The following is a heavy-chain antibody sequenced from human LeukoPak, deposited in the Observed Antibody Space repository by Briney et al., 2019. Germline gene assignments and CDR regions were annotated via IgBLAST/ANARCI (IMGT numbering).Heavy chain of an antibody. CDR2: ISSSGSTI. V-gene: IGHV3-48*03. Sequence: GGSLRLSCVASGFTFRSSDMSWVRQAPGKGLEWVSYISSSGSTIHYAESVKGRFTISRDNAKNSLYLQMNSLRAEDTAVYYCARGASDGDYSGSGSYDYWGQGTQVTVSS. J-gene: IGHJ4*02. CDR3: ARGASDGDYSGSGSYDY. D-gene: IGHD3-10*01. CDR1: GFTFRSSD.